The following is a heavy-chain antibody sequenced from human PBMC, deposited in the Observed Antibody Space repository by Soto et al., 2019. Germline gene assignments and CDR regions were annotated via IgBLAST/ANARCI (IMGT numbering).Heavy chain of an antibody. J-gene: IGHJ4*02. CDR2: IYYSGST. CDR3: ARDGRYGDYEFISDY. D-gene: IGHD4-17*01. Sequence: QVQLQESGPGLVKPSQTLSLTCTVSGGSISSGDYYWSWIRQPPGKGLEWIGYIYYSGSTYYNPSLKSRVTISVDTSKKQFSLKLSSVTAADTAVYYCARDGRYGDYEFISDYWGQGTLVTVSS. V-gene: IGHV4-30-4*01. CDR1: GGSISSGDYY.